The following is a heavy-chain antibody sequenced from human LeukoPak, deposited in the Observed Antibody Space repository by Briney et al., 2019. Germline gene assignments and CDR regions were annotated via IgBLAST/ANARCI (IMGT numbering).Heavy chain of an antibody. CDR2: IWYDGSNK. CDR1: GFTFSSYG. Sequence: GGSLRLSCAASGFTFSSYGIHWVRQAPGKGLEWVAVIWYDGSNKYYVDSVKGRFTISRDNSKNTLYLQMNSLRAEDTAVYYCARDPTAYYDSSGYYLNTIDYWGQGTLVTVSS. J-gene: IGHJ4*02. CDR3: ARDPTAYYDSSGYYLNTIDY. D-gene: IGHD3-22*01. V-gene: IGHV3-33*01.